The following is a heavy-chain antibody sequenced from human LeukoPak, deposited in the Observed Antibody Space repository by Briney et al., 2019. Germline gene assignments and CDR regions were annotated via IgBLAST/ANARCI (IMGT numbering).Heavy chain of an antibody. V-gene: IGHV1-2*02. D-gene: IGHD6-13*01. J-gene: IGHJ4*02. Sequence: ASVKVSCKASGYTFTGYYMHWVRQAPGQGLEWMGWINPNSGGTNYAQRFQGRVTMTRDTSISTAYMELSRLRSDDTAVYYCAAGGSSSWSYYFDYWGQGTLVTVSS. CDR1: GYTFTGYY. CDR2: INPNSGGT. CDR3: AAGGSSSWSYYFDY.